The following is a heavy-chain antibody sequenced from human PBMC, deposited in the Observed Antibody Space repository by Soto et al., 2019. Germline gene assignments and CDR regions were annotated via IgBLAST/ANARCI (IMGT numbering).Heavy chain of an antibody. CDR1: GYTLTELS. V-gene: IGHV1-24*01. J-gene: IGHJ4*02. Sequence: ASVKVSCKVSGYTLTELSMHWVRQAPGKGLEWMGGFDPEDGETIYAQKFQGRVTMTEDTSTDTAYMELSSLRSEDTAVYYCATAFGNSGSYLMQLDYWGQGTPVTVSS. D-gene: IGHD1-26*01. CDR3: ATAFGNSGSYLMQLDY. CDR2: FDPEDGET.